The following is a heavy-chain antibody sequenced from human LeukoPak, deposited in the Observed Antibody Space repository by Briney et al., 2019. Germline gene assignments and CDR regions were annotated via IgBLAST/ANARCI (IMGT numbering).Heavy chain of an antibody. CDR3: ARRLITMVRGVDAFDI. CDR1: GYSFTSYW. V-gene: IGHV5-51*01. Sequence: GESLKISCKGSGYSFTSYWIGWVRQMPGKGLEWMGIIYPGDSDTRYSPSFQGQVTISADRSISTAYLQWSSLKASDTAMYYCARRLITMVRGVDAFDIWGQGTMVTVSS. D-gene: IGHD3-10*01. J-gene: IGHJ3*02. CDR2: IYPGDSDT.